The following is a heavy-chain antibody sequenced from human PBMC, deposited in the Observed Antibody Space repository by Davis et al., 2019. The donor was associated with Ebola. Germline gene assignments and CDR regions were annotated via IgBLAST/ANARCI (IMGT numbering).Heavy chain of an antibody. CDR3: ARRQGSKFDS. J-gene: IGHJ4*02. Sequence: SETLSLTCTVSGDSISNYYWSWIRKPPGKGLEWIGYIYYSGSTSYSPSLKSRVTISVDTSKNHFSLKLLSVTAADTAVYYCARRQGSKFDSWGQGTLVTVSS. CDR1: GDSISNYY. CDR2: IYYSGST. V-gene: IGHV4-59*01.